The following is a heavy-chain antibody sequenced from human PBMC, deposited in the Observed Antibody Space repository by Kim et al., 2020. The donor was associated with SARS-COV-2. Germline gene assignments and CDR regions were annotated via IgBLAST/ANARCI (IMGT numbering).Heavy chain of an antibody. V-gene: IGHV3-64D*06. J-gene: IGHJ4*02. CDR2: INYNGADI. Sequence: GGSLRLSCSASGFAFSGYAMHWVRQAPGKGLESVSAINYNGADIYYTDSVQGRFTISRDNSKNTLYLQMTSLRTEDTAVYYCVKAGGRGSYRDWRFDYWGQGTLVTVSS. CDR1: GFAFSGYA. D-gene: IGHD1-26*01. CDR3: VKAGGRGSYRDWRFDY.